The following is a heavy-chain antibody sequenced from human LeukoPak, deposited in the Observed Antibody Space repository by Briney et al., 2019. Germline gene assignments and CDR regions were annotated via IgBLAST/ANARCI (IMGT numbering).Heavy chain of an antibody. Sequence: PGGSLRLSCAASGFTFSNAWMSWVRQAPGKGLEWVGRIKSKTDGGTTDYAAPVKGRFTISRDDSKNTLYLQMNSLKTEDTAVYYCTTYHFKRWGSYGPQEEDAFDIWGQGTMVTVSS. CDR1: GFTFSNAW. CDR2: IKSKTDGGTT. CDR3: TTYHFKRWGSYGPQEEDAFDI. D-gene: IGHD5-18*01. J-gene: IGHJ3*02. V-gene: IGHV3-15*01.